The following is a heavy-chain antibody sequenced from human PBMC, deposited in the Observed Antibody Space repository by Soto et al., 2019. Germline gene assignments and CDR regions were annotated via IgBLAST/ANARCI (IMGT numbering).Heavy chain of an antibody. CDR1: GGTFSSYA. V-gene: IGHV1-69*01. CDR3: ARRGGDSYNSYYYGMDV. D-gene: IGHD3-16*01. Sequence: QVQLVQSGAEVKKPGSSVKVSCKASGGTFSSYAISWVRQAPRQGLEWMGGLIPIFGTANYAQKFQGRVTITADESTSTDYMGLSSLRSEDTVVYYCARRGGDSYNSYYYGMDVWGQGPTVTVSS. CDR2: LIPIFGTA. J-gene: IGHJ6*02.